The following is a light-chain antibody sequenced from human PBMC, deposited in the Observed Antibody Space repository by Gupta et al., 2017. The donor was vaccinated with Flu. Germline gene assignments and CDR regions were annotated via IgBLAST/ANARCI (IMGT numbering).Light chain of an antibody. J-gene: IGLJ2*01. CDR3: RSKISIIALAI. CDR2: EVS. Sequence: SALTQQAAVSGAPGTSITISFTGTSNAVGGYNFVSWYQQHPGKAPKLMIYEVSDRPSVFTNRFSDSNSGKTAWLTIAGIHADDDADYYCRSKISIIALAIFGGGTRLTVL. V-gene: IGLV2-14*01. CDR1: SNAVGGYNF.